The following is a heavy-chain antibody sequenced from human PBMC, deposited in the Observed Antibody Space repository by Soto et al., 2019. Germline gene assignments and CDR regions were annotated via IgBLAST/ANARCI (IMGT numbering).Heavy chain of an antibody. D-gene: IGHD3-3*01. Sequence: SVKVSCKASGGTFSSYAISWVRQAPGQGLEWMGGIIPIFGTANYAQKFQGRVTITADESTSTAYMELSSLRSEDTAVYYCARGLESLWPFNPYGYDPWGQGTLVTVSS. V-gene: IGHV1-69*13. J-gene: IGHJ5*02. CDR3: ARGLESLWPFNPYGYDP. CDR1: GGTFSSYA. CDR2: IIPIFGTA.